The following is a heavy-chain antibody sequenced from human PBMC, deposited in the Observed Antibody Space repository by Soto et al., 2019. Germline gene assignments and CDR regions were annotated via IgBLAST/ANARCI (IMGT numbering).Heavy chain of an antibody. D-gene: IGHD6-19*01. J-gene: IGHJ4*02. CDR2: VSKSDYT. V-gene: IGHV3-21*04. CDR3: AKDRGGGGWPDFDC. CDR1: GFTFTNYG. Sequence: GGSLRLSCAVSGFTFTNYGFNWVRQAPGKGLEWVSSVSKSDYTYYSDSVKGRFTISRDNAKNSLSLQMNNLRAEDTALYYCAKDRGGGGWPDFDCWGQGSQVTVSS.